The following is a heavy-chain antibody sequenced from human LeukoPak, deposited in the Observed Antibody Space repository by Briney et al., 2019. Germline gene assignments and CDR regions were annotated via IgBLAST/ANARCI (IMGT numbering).Heavy chain of an antibody. CDR2: INPNSGGT. D-gene: IGHD1-26*01. Sequence: ASVKVSCKASGYTFTGYYMHWVRQAPGQGLEWMGWINPNSGGTNYAQEFQGRVTMTRDTSISTAYMELSRLRSDDTAVYYCARALFPYSGSYSGLDYWGQGTLVTVSS. J-gene: IGHJ4*02. V-gene: IGHV1-2*02. CDR3: ARALFPYSGSYSGLDY. CDR1: GYTFTGYY.